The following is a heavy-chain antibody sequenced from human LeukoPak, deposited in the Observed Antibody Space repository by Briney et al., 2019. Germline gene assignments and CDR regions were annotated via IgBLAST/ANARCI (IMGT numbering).Heavy chain of an antibody. Sequence: GGSLRLSCAASGFTFSDHYMDWVRQAPGKGLEWVGRTRNKANSYTTEYAASVKGRFTISRDDSKNSLYLQMNSLKTEDTAVYYCARGSRYYDFSSSLYYYYMDVWGKGTTVTVSS. J-gene: IGHJ6*03. V-gene: IGHV3-72*01. CDR1: GFTFSDHY. CDR2: TRNKANSYTT. D-gene: IGHD3-3*01. CDR3: ARGSRYYDFSSSLYYYYMDV.